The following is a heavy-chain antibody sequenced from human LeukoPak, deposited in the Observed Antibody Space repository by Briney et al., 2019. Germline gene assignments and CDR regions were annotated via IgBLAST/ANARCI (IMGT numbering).Heavy chain of an antibody. CDR2: INPNSGGT. V-gene: IGHV1-2*02. CDR3: ARGKVGATFRIAFDI. D-gene: IGHD1-26*01. Sequence: ASVKVSCKASGYTFTGYYMHWVRQAPGQGLEWMGWINPNSGGTNYAQKFQGRVTMTRDTSITTAYMELSRLTSDDTAVYYCARGKVGATFRIAFDIWGQGTMVTVSS. CDR1: GYTFTGYY. J-gene: IGHJ3*02.